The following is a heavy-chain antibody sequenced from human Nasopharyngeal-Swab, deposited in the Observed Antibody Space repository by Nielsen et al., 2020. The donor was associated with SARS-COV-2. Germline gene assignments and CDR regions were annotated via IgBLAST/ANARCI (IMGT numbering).Heavy chain of an antibody. CDR3: AHTSWTGQLVDY. J-gene: IGHJ4*02. Sequence: SGPTLVKPTQTLTLTCSFSGFSLSTPEVGVGWIRQPPGKALEWLGVIYWKDDKRYRESLKSRLTISKDTSKNQVVLTMTNMDPVDTATYFCAHTSWTGQLVDYWGQGTLVTVSS. D-gene: IGHD3/OR15-3a*01. CDR1: GFSLSTPEVG. CDR2: IYWKDDK. V-gene: IGHV2-5*01.